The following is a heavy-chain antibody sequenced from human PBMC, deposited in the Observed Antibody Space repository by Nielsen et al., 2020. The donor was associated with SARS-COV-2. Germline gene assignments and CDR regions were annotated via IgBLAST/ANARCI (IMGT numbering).Heavy chain of an antibody. J-gene: IGHJ6*03. CDR3: AREEFLVGPAAAGTLGNYYYYMDV. Sequence: WLRQPPGKGLEWVANIKQDGSEKYYVDSVKGRFTISRDNAKNSLYLQMNSLRAEDTAVYYCAREEFLVGPAAAGTLGNYYYYMDVWGKGTTVTVSS. D-gene: IGHD6-13*01. V-gene: IGHV3-7*01. CDR2: IKQDGSEK.